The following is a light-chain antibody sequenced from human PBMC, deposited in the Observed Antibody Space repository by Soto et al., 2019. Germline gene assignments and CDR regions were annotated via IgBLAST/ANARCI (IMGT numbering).Light chain of an antibody. Sequence: QSVLTQPASVSGSPGQSITISCTGTSSDFGGYNFVSWYQLHPGKAPKLMIFDVSNRPSGVSDRFSGSKSGNTASLTISGLQAEDEADYYCSSYISGSIPFVFGTGTKVTVL. CDR3: SSYISGSIPFV. J-gene: IGLJ1*01. CDR1: SSDFGGYNF. V-gene: IGLV2-14*01. CDR2: DVS.